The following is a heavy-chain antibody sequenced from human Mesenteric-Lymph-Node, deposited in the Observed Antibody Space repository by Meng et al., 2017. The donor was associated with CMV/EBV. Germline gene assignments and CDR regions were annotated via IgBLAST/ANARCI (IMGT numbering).Heavy chain of an antibody. D-gene: IGHD2-15*01. J-gene: IGHJ4*02. CDR3: ARIHCSGGSCSHLDY. CDR2: IIPILGRA. Sequence: SGGTFSSYAISWVRQAPGEGLEGMGGIIPILGRANYEQNFQGRVTITADKSTSTAYMELSRLRSEDTAVYYCARIHCSGGSCSHLDYWGQGTLVTVSS. CDR1: GGTFSSYA. V-gene: IGHV1-69*10.